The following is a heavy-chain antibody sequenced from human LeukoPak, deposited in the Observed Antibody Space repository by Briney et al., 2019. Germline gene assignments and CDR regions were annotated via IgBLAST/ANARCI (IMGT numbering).Heavy chain of an antibody. CDR2: INHSGST. CDR1: GGSFSGYY. Sequence: PSETLSLTCAVYGGSFSGYYWSWIRQPPGKGLEWIGEINHSGSTNYNPSLKSRVTISVDTSKNQLSLKLSSVTAADTAVYYCASPIAAAGTSNGAFDIWGQGTMVTVSS. J-gene: IGHJ3*02. D-gene: IGHD6-13*01. CDR3: ASPIAAAGTSNGAFDI. V-gene: IGHV4-34*01.